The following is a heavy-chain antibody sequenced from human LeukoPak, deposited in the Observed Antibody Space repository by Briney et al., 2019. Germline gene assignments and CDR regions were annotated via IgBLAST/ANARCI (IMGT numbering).Heavy chain of an antibody. Sequence: GGSLRLSCAASGFTFSSYAMSWVRQAPGKGLEWDSAISASGGSTYYADSVKGRFTISRDNSKNTLYLQMNSLRAEDTAVYYCAKVDYYGSESYYTYSGMDVWGQGTTVTVSS. D-gene: IGHD3-10*01. CDR3: AKVDYYGSESYYTYSGMDV. CDR2: ISASGGST. CDR1: GFTFSSYA. V-gene: IGHV3-23*01. J-gene: IGHJ6*02.